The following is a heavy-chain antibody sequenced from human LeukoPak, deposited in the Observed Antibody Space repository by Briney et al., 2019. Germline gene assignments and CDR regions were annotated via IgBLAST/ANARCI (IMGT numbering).Heavy chain of an antibody. V-gene: IGHV4-39*01. D-gene: IGHD6-13*01. CDR1: GGSINSSSYY. CDR3: ARRAYSSSWWYFDY. CDR2: ICYSGST. Sequence: SETLSLTCTVSGGSINSSSYYWGWIRQPPGKGLEWIGSICYSGSTYSNPSLKSRVTISLDTSKNQFSLKLNSVTAADTAVYYCARRAYSSSWWYFDYWGQGGLVTVSS. J-gene: IGHJ4*02.